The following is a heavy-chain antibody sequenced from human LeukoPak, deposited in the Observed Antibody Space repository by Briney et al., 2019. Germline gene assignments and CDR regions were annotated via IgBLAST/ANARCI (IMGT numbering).Heavy chain of an antibody. J-gene: IGHJ6*03. CDR1: GFTFSSYD. CDR2: IGTAGDT. D-gene: IGHD5-12*01. Sequence: GGSLRLSCAASGFTFSSYDMHWVRQATGKGLEWVSAIGTAGDTYYPGSVKGRFTISRENAKNSLYLQMNSLRAGDTAVYYCARARGYDKSYYYMDVWGKGTTVTVSS. CDR3: ARARGYDKSYYYMDV. V-gene: IGHV3-13*01.